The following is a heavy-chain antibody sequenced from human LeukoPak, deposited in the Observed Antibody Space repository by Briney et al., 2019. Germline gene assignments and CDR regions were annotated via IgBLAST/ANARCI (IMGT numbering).Heavy chain of an antibody. J-gene: IGHJ6*03. CDR3: ARGVIAAAGRGGYYYYYYMDV. CDR2: IRSDGSDT. V-gene: IGHV3-74*01. D-gene: IGHD6-13*01. Sequence: GGSLRLSCAASGFTFSDTWMHWVRQAPGEGLVWVSRIRSDGSDTRYAESVKGRFTISRDNAKNTLYLQMNSLRAEDTAVYYCARGVIAAAGRGGYYYYYYMDVWGKGTTVTISS. CDR1: GFTFSDTW.